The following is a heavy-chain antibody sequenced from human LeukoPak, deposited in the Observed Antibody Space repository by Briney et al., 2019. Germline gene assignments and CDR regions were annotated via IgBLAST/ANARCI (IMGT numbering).Heavy chain of an antibody. CDR3: ARRGAYGSGTYYNAFDI. V-gene: IGHV3-48*02. J-gene: IGHJ3*02. CDR2: ISSSPTTT. D-gene: IGHD3-10*01. Sequence: GGSLRLSCAASGFTFSSYNMNWVRQPQGKGLEWVSYISSSPTTTYYADSVKGRFTISRDNAKNSLYLQMNSLRDEDTAVYYCARRGAYGSGTYYNAFDIWGQGTVVTVSS. CDR1: GFTFSSYN.